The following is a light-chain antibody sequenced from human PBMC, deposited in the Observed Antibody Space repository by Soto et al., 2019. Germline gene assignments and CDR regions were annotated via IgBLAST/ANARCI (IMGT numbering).Light chain of an antibody. CDR2: GAS. J-gene: IGKJ1*01. Sequence: EIVLTQSPGTLSLSPGERATLSCRASQSFGSTYLAWYQQKSGQAPRIIIYGASSRATGIPDRFSGSGSGTDFTLTISRLEPEDFAVYYCQQYVSSRTFGQGTKVDIK. CDR3: QQYVSSRT. CDR1: QSFGSTY. V-gene: IGKV3-20*01.